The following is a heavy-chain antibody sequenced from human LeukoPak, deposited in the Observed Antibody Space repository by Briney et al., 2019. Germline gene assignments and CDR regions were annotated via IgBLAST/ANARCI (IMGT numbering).Heavy chain of an antibody. CDR2: ISSSSSYT. CDR3: ARGRGDYNPFDY. J-gene: IGHJ4*02. V-gene: IGHV3-11*05. D-gene: IGHD4-17*01. Sequence: GGSLRLSCAASGFTFSDYYMSWIRQAPGKGLEWVSYISSSSSYTNYADSVKGRFTISRDNAKNSLYLQMNSLRGEDTAVYYCARGRGDYNPFDYWGQGTLVTVSS. CDR1: GFTFSDYY.